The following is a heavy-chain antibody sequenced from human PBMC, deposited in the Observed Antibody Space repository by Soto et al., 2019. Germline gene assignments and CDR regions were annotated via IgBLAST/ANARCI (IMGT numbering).Heavy chain of an antibody. V-gene: IGHV4-30-2*01. Sequence: SETLSPTCAVAGGSISRGGYSWDWILQPPGKGLEWIGYIYHSGSTYYNPSLKSRVTISVDRSKNQFSLKLSSVTAADTAVYYCARVGQLGGYGMDVWGQGTTVTVSS. CDR3: ARVGQLGGYGMDV. J-gene: IGHJ6*02. CDR1: GGSISRGGYS. D-gene: IGHD3-16*01. CDR2: IYHSGST.